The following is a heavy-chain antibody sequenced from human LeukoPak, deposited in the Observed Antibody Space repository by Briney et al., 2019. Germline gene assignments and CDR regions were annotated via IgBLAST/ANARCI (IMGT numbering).Heavy chain of an antibody. CDR3: ARRAGAYSHPYDY. CDR2: ISYDGSTK. J-gene: IGHJ4*02. CDR1: GFTFSSYA. V-gene: IGHV3-30*04. D-gene: IGHD4/OR15-4a*01. Sequence: GRSLRLSCAASGFTFSSYAIHWVRQAPGKGLEWVALISYDGSTKYSTDSVKGRFTISRDNSKNTLYLQMNSLRPEDTAVYYCARRAGAYSHPYDYWGQGTLVTVSS.